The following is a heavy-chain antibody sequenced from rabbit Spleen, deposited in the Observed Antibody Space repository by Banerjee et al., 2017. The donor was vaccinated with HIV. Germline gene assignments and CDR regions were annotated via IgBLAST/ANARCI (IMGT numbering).Heavy chain of an antibody. CDR3: GRAGEGGYGYLDL. Sequence: QEQLVEYGGDLVQPEGSLTLTCTASGFSFSSSYWICWVRQAPGKGLEWIACIYVGSGGGTKYASWAKGRFTIFKTSSTTVTLEMTSLTVADTATFFCGRAGEGGYGYLDLWGPGTLVTVS. J-gene: IGHJ4*01. CDR1: GFSFSSSYW. CDR2: IYVGSGGGT. D-gene: IGHD2-1*01. V-gene: IGHV1S45*01.